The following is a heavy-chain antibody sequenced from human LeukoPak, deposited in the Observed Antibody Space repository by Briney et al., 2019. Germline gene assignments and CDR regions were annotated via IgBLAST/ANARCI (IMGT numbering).Heavy chain of an antibody. V-gene: IGHV3-33*01. CDR2: IWDDGSNK. J-gene: IGHJ4*02. Sequence: GGSLRLSCAASGFIFSTYGMHWVRQAPGKGLEWVAVIWDDGSNKNYADSVKGRVTISRDNSQNTLHLQMNSLRAEDTAIYYCARDGGRYSFDYWGQGTLVTASS. CDR3: ARDGGRYSFDY. CDR1: GFIFSTYG. D-gene: IGHD3-16*01.